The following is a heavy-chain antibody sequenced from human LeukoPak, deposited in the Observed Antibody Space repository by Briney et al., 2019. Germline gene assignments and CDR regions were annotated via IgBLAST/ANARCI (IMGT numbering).Heavy chain of an antibody. CDR2: MNPNSGNT. Sequence: ASVKVSCKASGYTFTSYGINWVRQATGQGLEWMGWMNPNSGNTGYAQKFQGRATMTRNTSISTAYMELSSLRAEDTAVYYCAKDSYYYYMDVWGKGTTVTVSS. V-gene: IGHV1-8*02. CDR3: AKDSYYYYMDV. J-gene: IGHJ6*03. CDR1: GYTFTSYG.